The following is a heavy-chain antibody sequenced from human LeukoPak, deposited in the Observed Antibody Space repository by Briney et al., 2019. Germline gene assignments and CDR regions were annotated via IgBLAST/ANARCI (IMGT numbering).Heavy chain of an antibody. CDR1: GGTFSSYA. D-gene: IGHD3-22*01. Sequence: GSSVTVSCKASGGTFSSYAISWVRQAPGQGLEWMGGIIPIFGTANYAQKFQGRVTITADESTSTAYMELSSLRSEDTAVYYCARLSDYYDSSGEYYYYYGMDVWGQGTTVTVSS. CDR2: IIPIFGTA. J-gene: IGHJ6*02. V-gene: IGHV1-69*01. CDR3: ARLSDYYDSSGEYYYYYGMDV.